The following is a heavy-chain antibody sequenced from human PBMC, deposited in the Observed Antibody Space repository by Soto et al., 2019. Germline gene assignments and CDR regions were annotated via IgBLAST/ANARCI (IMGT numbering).Heavy chain of an antibody. D-gene: IGHD3-3*01. CDR3: ARSSRRFLRAFDI. Sequence: GGSLRLSCAVSGFTFSSYEMNWVRQAPGKGLEWVSYISASGYVTYYADSVKGRFIMSRDNANNSLCLQLNSLRVDDTAVYYCARSSRRFLRAFDIWGQGTLVTVSS. CDR2: ISASGYVT. CDR1: GFTFSSYE. J-gene: IGHJ3*02. V-gene: IGHV3-48*03.